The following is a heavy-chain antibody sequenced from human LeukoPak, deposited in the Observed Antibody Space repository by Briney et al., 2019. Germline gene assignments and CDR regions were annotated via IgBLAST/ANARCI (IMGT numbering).Heavy chain of an antibody. D-gene: IGHD5-12*01. J-gene: IGHJ6*02. V-gene: IGHV4-34*01. CDR1: GGSFSGYY. CDR2: INHSGST. CDR3: ARGSKGYSGYDLYYYYGMDV. Sequence: SETLSLTCAVYGGSFSGYYWSWIRQPSGKGLEWIGEINHSGSTNYNPSPKSRVTISVDTSKNQFSLKLSSVTAADTAVYYCARGSKGYSGYDLYYYYGMDVWGQGTTVTVSS.